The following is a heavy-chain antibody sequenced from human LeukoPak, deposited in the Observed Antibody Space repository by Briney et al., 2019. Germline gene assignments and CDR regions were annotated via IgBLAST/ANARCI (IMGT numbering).Heavy chain of an antibody. J-gene: IGHJ4*02. V-gene: IGHV3-9*01. Sequence: GGSLRLSCAASGFTFDDYAMHWVRHAPGKGLEWVSGISWNSGSIGYADSVKGRFTISRDNAKNSLYLQMNSLRAEDTALYYCAKDIGVVPAAIDYWGQGTLVTVSS. CDR2: ISWNSGSI. CDR1: GFTFDDYA. D-gene: IGHD2-2*01. CDR3: AKDIGVVPAAIDY.